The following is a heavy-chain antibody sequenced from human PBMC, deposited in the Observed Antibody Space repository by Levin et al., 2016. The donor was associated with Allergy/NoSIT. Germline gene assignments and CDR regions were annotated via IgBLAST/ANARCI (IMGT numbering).Heavy chain of an antibody. V-gene: IGHV2-5*02. CDR2: IYWDDDK. D-gene: IGHD3-3*01. Sequence: RQAPGKALECLALIYWDDDKRYTPSLKSRLTISKDTSKNQVVLTMANMDPVDTATYYCAHRSALNGFWDTGAFNVWGQGTMVTVSS. J-gene: IGHJ3*01. CDR3: AHRSALNGFWDTGAFNV.